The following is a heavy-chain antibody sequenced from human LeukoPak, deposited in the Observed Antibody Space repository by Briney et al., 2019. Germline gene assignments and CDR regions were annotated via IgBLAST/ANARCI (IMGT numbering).Heavy chain of an antibody. CDR1: GGSISGGYY. J-gene: IGHJ4*02. CDR3: ARDGPVSYFDY. Sequence: SETLSLTCTVSGGSISGGYYWSWIRQPAGKGLEWIGRIQSSGSTNYNPSLKSRVTMSVDTSENEFSLNLSSVTAADTAVYYCARDGPVSYFDYWGQGTLVTVPS. CDR2: IQSSGST. V-gene: IGHV4-4*07.